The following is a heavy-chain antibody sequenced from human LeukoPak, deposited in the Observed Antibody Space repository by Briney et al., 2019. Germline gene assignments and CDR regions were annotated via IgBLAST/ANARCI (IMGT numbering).Heavy chain of an antibody. V-gene: IGHV1-46*01. CDR2: INPSGGST. CDR3: ARDHCTSTGCYENYYYGLDV. Sequence: ASVKVSCKASGYTFTSYYMHWVRQAPGQGLEWMGIINPSGGSTSYAQKFQGRVTMTRDTSISTAYMELSRLRSDDTAVYYCARDHCTSTGCYENYYYGLDVWGQGTTVTVSS. D-gene: IGHD2-2*01. J-gene: IGHJ6*02. CDR1: GYTFTSYY.